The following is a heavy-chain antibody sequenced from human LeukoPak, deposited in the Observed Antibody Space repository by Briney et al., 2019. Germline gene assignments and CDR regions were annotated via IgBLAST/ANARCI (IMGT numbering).Heavy chain of an antibody. Sequence: GESLKISCEASGYRFTSYWIAWVRQMPGKGLEWMGIICPGDSDARYSPSFQGQVTISADKSISTAYLQWNSLKASDTAMYYCARTLGYCSGGDCSEYNWFDPWGQGTLVTVSS. CDR1: GYRFTSYW. CDR3: ARTLGYCSGGDCSEYNWFDP. CDR2: ICPGDSDA. V-gene: IGHV5-51*01. J-gene: IGHJ5*02. D-gene: IGHD2-15*01.